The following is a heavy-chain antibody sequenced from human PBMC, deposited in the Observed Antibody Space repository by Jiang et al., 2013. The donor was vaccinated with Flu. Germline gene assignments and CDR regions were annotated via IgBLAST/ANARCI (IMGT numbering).Heavy chain of an antibody. CDR2: ISSSSSYI. CDR1: GFTFSSYS. V-gene: IGHV3-21*04. J-gene: IGHJ6*02. Sequence: VQLVESGGGLVKPGGSLRLSCAASGFTFSSYSMNWVRQAPGKGLEWVSSISSSSSYIYYADSVKGRFTISRDNSKNALYLQMNSLRAEDTAVYYCAKNLNPAYGMNVWGQGTAVTVSS. CDR3: AKNLNPAYGMNV.